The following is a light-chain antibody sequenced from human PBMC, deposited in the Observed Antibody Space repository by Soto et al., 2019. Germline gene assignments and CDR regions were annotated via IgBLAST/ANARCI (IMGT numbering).Light chain of an antibody. V-gene: IGLV2-14*01. J-gene: IGLJ3*02. CDR3: SSYTISSTWV. CDR2: EVT. Sequence: QSVLTQPASVSGSPGQSITISCTGTSNDIGIYNYVSWFQHHPGKAPKLIIYEVTNRPSGVSDRFSGSKSDNTASLTISGLPAEDEADYYCSSYTISSTWVFGGGTKLTVL. CDR1: SNDIGIYNY.